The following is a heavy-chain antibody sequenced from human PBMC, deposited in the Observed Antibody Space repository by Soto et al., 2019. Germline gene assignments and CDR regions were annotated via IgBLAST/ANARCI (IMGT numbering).Heavy chain of an antibody. Sequence: EVQVVDSGGGLVQPGSSLRLSCATSGFTFDDYAMQWVRQAPGKGLEWVSGINWHSNTKGYADSVKGRFTISRDNAKNSVYLQMNSLRAEDTAFYYCAKDGGNYFDYWGQGTLVIVSS. CDR2: INWHSNTK. V-gene: IGHV3-9*01. D-gene: IGHD6-25*01. J-gene: IGHJ4*02. CDR3: AKDGGNYFDY. CDR1: GFTFDDYA.